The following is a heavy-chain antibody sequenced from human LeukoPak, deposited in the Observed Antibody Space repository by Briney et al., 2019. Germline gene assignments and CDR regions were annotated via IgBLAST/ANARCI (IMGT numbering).Heavy chain of an antibody. J-gene: IGHJ4*02. CDR1: GFTFSSYG. Sequence: GGSLRLSCAASGFTFSSYGMHWARQAPGKGLEWVAVIWYDGSNKYYADSVKGRFTISRDNSKNTLYLQMNSLRAEDTAVYYCARVRDSSSWYGGFDYWGQGTLVTVSS. D-gene: IGHD6-13*01. V-gene: IGHV3-33*01. CDR2: IWYDGSNK. CDR3: ARVRDSSSWYGGFDY.